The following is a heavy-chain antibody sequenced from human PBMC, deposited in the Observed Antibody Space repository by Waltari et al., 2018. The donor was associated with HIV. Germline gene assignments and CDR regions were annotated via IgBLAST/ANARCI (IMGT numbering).Heavy chain of an antibody. J-gene: IGHJ6*02. CDR2: INPNTSAT. CDR3: ARDPATVSSGMDV. CDR1: GYRFIGFY. V-gene: IGHV1-2*02. D-gene: IGHD3-3*01. Sequence: QVQLVQSETQVKKPGASLKVSCKASGYRFIGFYIHWVRQAPGQGLEWGGYINPNTSATDDAQKFQGRVTVTGDPSISTAYMEITTLRSDDTAIYYCARDPATVSSGMDVWGQGTTVIVSS.